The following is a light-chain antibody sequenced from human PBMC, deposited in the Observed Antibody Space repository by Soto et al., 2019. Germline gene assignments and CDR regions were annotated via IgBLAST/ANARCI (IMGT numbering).Light chain of an antibody. CDR3: QQHNSSPWT. CDR1: QSISSY. J-gene: IGKJ1*01. V-gene: IGKV1-9*01. CDR2: DVS. Sequence: DIQLTQSPSFLSASVGDRVTNTCRASQSISSYLNWYQQKPGKAPHLLIYDVSSLESGVPSRFSGRGSGTEFTLTIDGLQPDDFATYYCQQHNSSPWTFGQGTKVDIK.